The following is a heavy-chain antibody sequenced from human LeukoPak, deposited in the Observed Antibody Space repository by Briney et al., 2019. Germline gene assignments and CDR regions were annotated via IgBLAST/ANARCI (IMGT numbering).Heavy chain of an antibody. CDR1: GGSISSYY. V-gene: IGHV4-59*01. Sequence: SETLSLTCTVSGGSISSYYWGWIRQPPGKGLEWIGYIYYSGSTNYNPSLKSRVTISVDTSKNQFSLKLSSVTAADTAVYYCARGQTAGDYYYGLDVWGQGTTVTVSS. CDR2: IYYSGST. D-gene: IGHD6-13*01. J-gene: IGHJ6*02. CDR3: ARGQTAGDYYYGLDV.